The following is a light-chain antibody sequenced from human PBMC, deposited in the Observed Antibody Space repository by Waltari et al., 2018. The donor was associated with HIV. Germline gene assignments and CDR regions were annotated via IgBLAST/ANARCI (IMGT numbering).Light chain of an antibody. V-gene: IGLV3-21*04. CDR2: FNS. Sequence: SFVLTQPPSVSVAPGTTATISCGGWNLGSKSVPWYNQLPGQAPVLVVRFNSDRPSGIPDRFSGSNSGHTATLTITSVEAGDEADYYCQVWDSSNDHVVFGGGTELTVL. J-gene: IGLJ3*02. CDR1: NLGSKS. CDR3: QVWDSSNDHVV.